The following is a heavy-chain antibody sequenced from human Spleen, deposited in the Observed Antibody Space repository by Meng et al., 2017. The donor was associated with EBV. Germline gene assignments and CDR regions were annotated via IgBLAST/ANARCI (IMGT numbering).Heavy chain of an antibody. CDR1: GGSINNGGYS. CDR2: IYQSGSA. D-gene: IGHD4-17*01. Sequence: QLQLQESCSGLGKPSPALSLTCAVSGGSINNGGYSWSWIRQPPGKGLDWIGYIYQSGSAYYNPSLKSRVTMSVDMSKNQSSLKLSSVTAADTAVYYCARGGGYGDYEGWFDPWGQGTLVTVSS. J-gene: IGHJ5*02. CDR3: ARGGGYGDYEGWFDP. V-gene: IGHV4-30-2*01.